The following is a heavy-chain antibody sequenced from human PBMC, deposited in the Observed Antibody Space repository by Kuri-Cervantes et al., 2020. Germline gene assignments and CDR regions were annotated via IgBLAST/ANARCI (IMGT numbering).Heavy chain of an antibody. J-gene: IGHJ4*02. CDR2: IYYSVTT. CDR3: ASSWYSDY. CDR1: GVSISSTTYY. Sequence: GSLRLSCSVSGVSISSTTYYWGWIRQPPGKGLEWIGSIYYSVTTYYNPSLKSRVTIYVDTSKNQFSLKLSSVTAADTAVYYCASSWYSDYWGQGTLVTVSS. D-gene: IGHD6-13*01. V-gene: IGHV4-39*01.